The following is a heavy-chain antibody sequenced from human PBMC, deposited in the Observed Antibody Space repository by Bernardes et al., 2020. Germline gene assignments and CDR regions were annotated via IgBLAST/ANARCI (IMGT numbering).Heavy chain of an antibody. CDR1: GFTFDNYA. CDR3: ARTSYVNSYGAETSHY. J-gene: IGHJ4*02. CDR2: IGANGATT. V-gene: IGHV3-23*01. Sequence: GGSLRLSCAGFGFTFDNYAMSWVRQPPGKGLEWVSIIGANGATTYYADSVKGRFTISRDNSKNTLYLQMNSLTDEDTAIYYCARTSYVNSYGAETSHYWGQGTMVTVSS. D-gene: IGHD5-18*01.